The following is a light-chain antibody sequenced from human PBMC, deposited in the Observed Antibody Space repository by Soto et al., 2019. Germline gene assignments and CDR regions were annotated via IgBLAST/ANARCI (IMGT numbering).Light chain of an antibody. J-gene: IGKJ1*01. CDR3: QQYNSYPWT. CDR2: DAS. CDR1: QSISSW. V-gene: IGKV1-5*01. Sequence: DIQMTQSPSTLSASVGDRVTITCRASQSISSWLAWYQQKPGKAPKLLIYDASSLESGVPSRFSGSGSGTEFPYTISSLQPDDFATYYCQQYNSYPWTVGQGTKVEIK.